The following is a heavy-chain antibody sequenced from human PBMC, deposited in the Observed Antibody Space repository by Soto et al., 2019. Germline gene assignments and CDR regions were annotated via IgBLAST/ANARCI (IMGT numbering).Heavy chain of an antibody. Sequence: EVQLVESGGDLVQPGGSLRLSCAASGFTVSSHYMNWVRQAPGKGLEWVSLIQSGGSTFYADSVKGRFTISRDNSKNTLFLQMNSLRVEDTAMYYCSRDDVYCSGGSCYGVPRDVGGRGTTVTVSS. CDR2: IQSGGST. CDR3: SRDDVYCSGGSCYGVPRDV. CDR1: GFTVSSHY. D-gene: IGHD2-15*01. V-gene: IGHV3-66*01. J-gene: IGHJ6*04.